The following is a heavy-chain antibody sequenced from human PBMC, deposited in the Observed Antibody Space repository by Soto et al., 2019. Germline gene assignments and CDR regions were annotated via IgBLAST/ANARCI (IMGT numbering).Heavy chain of an antibody. CDR3: AIYLYDFCRGPVDY. D-gene: IGHD3-3*01. CDR1: GYTFTSYG. CDR2: ISAYNGNT. V-gene: IGHV1-18*01. J-gene: IGHJ4*02. Sequence: GASVKVSCKASGYTFTSYGISWVRQAPGQGIEWMGWISAYNGNTNYAQKLQGRVTMTTDTSTSTAYMELRSLRSDDTAVYYCAIYLYDFCRGPVDYCAQGTLVTVSS.